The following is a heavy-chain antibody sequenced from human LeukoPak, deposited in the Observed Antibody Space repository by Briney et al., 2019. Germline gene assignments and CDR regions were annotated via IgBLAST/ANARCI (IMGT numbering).Heavy chain of an antibody. D-gene: IGHD6-13*01. V-gene: IGHV3-30*03. J-gene: IGHJ4*02. CDR2: ISDNGSNK. CDR3: AREYVAAADYYFDY. CDR1: GFTFSTYG. Sequence: GGSLRLSCAASGFTFSTYGMHWVRQAPGKGLEWVAVISDNGSNKYYADSVKGRFTISRDNSKNTLYLQMNSLRAEDTAVYYCAREYVAAADYYFDYWGQGTLVTVSS.